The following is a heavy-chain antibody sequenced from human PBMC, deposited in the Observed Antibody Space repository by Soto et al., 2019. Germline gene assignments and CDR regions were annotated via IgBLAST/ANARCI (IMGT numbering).Heavy chain of an antibody. CDR1: GYTLTGYF. Sequence: ASVKVSCKASGYTLTGYFMHWVRQAPGQGLEWMGWINPYSGGADYAQSFQGRVTMTRDTSISTVYMELSRLRFDDTAVYYCARVIRGAYYNSPLDTWGQGXVVTVSS. J-gene: IGHJ5*02. D-gene: IGHD3-10*01. CDR3: ARVIRGAYYNSPLDT. V-gene: IGHV1-2*02. CDR2: INPYSGGA.